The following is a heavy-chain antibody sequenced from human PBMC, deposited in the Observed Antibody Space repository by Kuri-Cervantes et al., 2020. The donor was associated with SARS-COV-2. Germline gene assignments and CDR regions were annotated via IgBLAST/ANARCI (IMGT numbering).Heavy chain of an antibody. D-gene: IGHD1-26*01. CDR1: GFTFSSYD. CDR3: ARDEDSGSYYPNAFDI. Sequence: GESLKISCAACGFTFSSYDMHWVRQATGKGLEWVSAIGTAGDTYYPGSVKGQFTISRENAKNSLYLQMNSLRAEDTAVYYCARDEDSGSYYPNAFDIWGQGTMVTVSS. CDR2: IGTAGDT. J-gene: IGHJ3*02. V-gene: IGHV3-13*03.